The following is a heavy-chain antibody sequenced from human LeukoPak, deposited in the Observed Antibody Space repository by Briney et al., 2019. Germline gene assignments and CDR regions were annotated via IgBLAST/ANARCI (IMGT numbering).Heavy chain of an antibody. D-gene: IGHD2-8*02. J-gene: IGHJ6*02. CDR3: AKGLLAVEHYYYGMDV. CDR2: VSYDGTKK. CDR1: GVTFSSFG. Sequence: GRCLRLSCAASGVTFSSFGMHWVRQAPGKGLEWVAFVSYDGTKKDYADSVKGRFTISRDNSKNTLFLQMNSLSRDDTALYYCAKGLLAVEHYYYGMDVWGQGTTVTVSS. V-gene: IGHV3-30*18.